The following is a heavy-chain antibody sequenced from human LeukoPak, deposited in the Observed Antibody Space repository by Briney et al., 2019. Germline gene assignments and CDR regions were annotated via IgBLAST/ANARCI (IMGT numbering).Heavy chain of an antibody. CDR2: ITPSDGSA. CDR3: AREEPDYDTSGYPFFDP. CDR1: GYTFSDYY. V-gene: IGHV1-46*01. Sequence: ASVKVSCKTSGYTFSDYYIHWVRQAPGQGLEWMGIITPSDGSANYPQNFQGRITMTRDTSTSTVYMELLSLRSDDAGMYYCAREEPDYDTSGYPFFDPWGQGTLVTVSS. J-gene: IGHJ5*02. D-gene: IGHD3-22*01.